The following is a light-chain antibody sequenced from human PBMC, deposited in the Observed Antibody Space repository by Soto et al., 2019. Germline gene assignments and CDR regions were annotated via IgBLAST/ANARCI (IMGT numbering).Light chain of an antibody. CDR2: DAS. Sequence: EIVLTQSPATLSLSPGGRATLSCRASQSVSNYLAWYQQKPGQAPRLLMYDASNRATGIAARFSGSGSGTDFSLTISSLETEDFAVYYCQQRSDWPLTFGGGTKVEIK. CDR1: QSVSNY. V-gene: IGKV3-11*01. J-gene: IGKJ4*01. CDR3: QQRSDWPLT.